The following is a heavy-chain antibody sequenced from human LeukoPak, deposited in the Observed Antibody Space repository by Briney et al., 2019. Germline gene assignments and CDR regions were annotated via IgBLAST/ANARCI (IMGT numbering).Heavy chain of an antibody. Sequence: GGSLRLSCAASGFNFDDYGMQWVRQVPGKGLEWVSGISWNSGDIGYADSVKGRFTISRDNAEKSLYLQMNSLRVEDTALYYCVKDMARFCETPTCYWEFDYWGQGALVTVSS. V-gene: IGHV3-9*01. J-gene: IGHJ4*02. CDR3: VKDMARFCETPTCYWEFDY. CDR2: ISWNSGDI. D-gene: IGHD2-15*01. CDR1: GFNFDDYG.